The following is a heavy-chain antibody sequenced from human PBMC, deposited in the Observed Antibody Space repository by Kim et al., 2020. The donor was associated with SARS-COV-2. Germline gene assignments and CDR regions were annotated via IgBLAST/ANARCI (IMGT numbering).Heavy chain of an antibody. CDR2: ISSSSSTI. CDR3: ARVLMGHGRGYYYYYGMDV. Sequence: GGSLRLSCAASGFTFSSYSMNWVRQAPGKGLEWVSYISSSSSTIYYADSVKGRFTISRDNAKNSLYLQMNSLRDEDTAVYYCARVLMGHGRGYYYYYGMDVWGQGTTVTVAS. CDR1: GFTFSSYS. J-gene: IGHJ6*02. D-gene: IGHD3-9*01. V-gene: IGHV3-48*02.